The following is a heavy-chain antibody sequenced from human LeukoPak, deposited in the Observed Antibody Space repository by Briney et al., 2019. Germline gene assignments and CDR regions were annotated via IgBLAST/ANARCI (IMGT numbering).Heavy chain of an antibody. D-gene: IGHD3-9*01. CDR3: ARQATSDWLETDAFDI. CDR2: FYPDDSDT. CDR1: GYNFTIYW. J-gene: IGHJ3*02. V-gene: IGHV5-51*01. Sequence: GESLKISCKGSGYNFTIYWIGWVRQMPGKGLEWMGIFYPDDSDTRYSPSFQGQVTISADKSINTAYLQWSRLKASDTATYYCARQATSDWLETDAFDIWGQGTMVTVSS.